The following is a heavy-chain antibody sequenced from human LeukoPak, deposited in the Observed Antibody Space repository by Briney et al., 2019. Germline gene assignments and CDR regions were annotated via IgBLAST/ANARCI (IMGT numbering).Heavy chain of an antibody. CDR2: IYPGDSDT. CDR1: GYSFTSYW. Sequence: PGESRKISGKGSGYSFTSYWIGWVCQLPGKGLEWMGIIYPGDSDTRYSPSFQGQVTISADKSISTAYLQWSSLKASDTAMYYCASAKYYDSSGYWDYYGMDVWGQGTTVTVSS. CDR3: ASAKYYDSSGYWDYYGMDV. J-gene: IGHJ6*02. V-gene: IGHV5-51*01. D-gene: IGHD3-22*01.